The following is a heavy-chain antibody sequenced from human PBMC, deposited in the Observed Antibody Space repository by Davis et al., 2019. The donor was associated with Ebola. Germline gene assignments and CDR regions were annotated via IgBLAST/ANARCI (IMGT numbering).Heavy chain of an antibody. D-gene: IGHD3-3*01. Sequence: PGGSLRLSCAASGFTFSSYEMNWVRQAPGKGLEWVSYISSSGSTIYYADSVKGRFTISRDNAKNSLYLQMNSLRAEDTAVYYCAREPGITIFGVVTDYYYYGMDVWGQGTTVTVSS. CDR1: GFTFSSYE. V-gene: IGHV3-48*03. CDR2: ISSSGSTI. J-gene: IGHJ6*02. CDR3: AREPGITIFGVVTDYYYYGMDV.